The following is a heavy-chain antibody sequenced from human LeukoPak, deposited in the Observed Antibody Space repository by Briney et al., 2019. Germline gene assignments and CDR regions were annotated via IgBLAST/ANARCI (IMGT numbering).Heavy chain of an antibody. CDR3: ARAQIIAAAGRYYYYGMDV. Sequence: SETLSLTCTVSGGSISSYYWSWIRQPPGKGLEWIGYFYYSGSTNYNPSLKSRVTISVDTSKNQFSLKLSSVTAADTAVYYCARAQIIAAAGRYYYYGMDVWGQGTTVTVSS. CDR2: FYYSGST. J-gene: IGHJ6*02. D-gene: IGHD6-13*01. V-gene: IGHV4-59*01. CDR1: GGSISSYY.